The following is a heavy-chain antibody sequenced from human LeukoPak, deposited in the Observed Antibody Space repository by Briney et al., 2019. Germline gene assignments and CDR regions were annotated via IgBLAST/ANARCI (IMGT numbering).Heavy chain of an antibody. CDR2: ISSSGSTI. Sequence: GGSLRLPCAASGFTFSSYEMNWVRQAPGKGLEWVSYISSSGSTIYYADSVKGRFTISRDNAKNSLYLQMNSLRAEDTAVYYCARERIGDDAFDIWGQGTMVTVSS. D-gene: IGHD2-15*01. CDR3: ARERIGDDAFDI. CDR1: GFTFSSYE. J-gene: IGHJ3*02. V-gene: IGHV3-48*03.